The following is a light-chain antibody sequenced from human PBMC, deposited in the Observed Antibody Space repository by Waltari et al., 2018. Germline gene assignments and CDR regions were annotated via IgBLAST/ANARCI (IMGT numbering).Light chain of an antibody. V-gene: IGKV2-28*01. CDR1: QSLLQTNGYNY. CDR2: LGS. Sequence: DIVMTQSPLSLPVTPGEPTSISCRSIQSLLQTNGYNYLDWYLQKPGQSPQVLIYLGSNRASGVPDRFSGSGSGTDFTLKISRVEAEDVGVYYCMQALQTPITFGQGTRLEIK. J-gene: IGKJ5*01. CDR3: MQALQTPIT.